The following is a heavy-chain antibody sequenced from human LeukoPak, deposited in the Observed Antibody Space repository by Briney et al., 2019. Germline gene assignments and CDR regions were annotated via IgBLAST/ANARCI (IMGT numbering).Heavy chain of an antibody. Sequence: SETVSLTCTVSGGSISSGGYYWSWIRQPPGKGLEWIGSIYHSGSTYYNPSLKSRVTISVDRSKNQFSLKLSSVTAADTAVYYCARGAGYYDSSGYTTDYWGQGTLVTVSS. CDR1: GGSISSGGYY. CDR3: ARGAGYYDSSGYTTDY. J-gene: IGHJ4*02. CDR2: IYHSGST. D-gene: IGHD3-22*01. V-gene: IGHV4-30-2*01.